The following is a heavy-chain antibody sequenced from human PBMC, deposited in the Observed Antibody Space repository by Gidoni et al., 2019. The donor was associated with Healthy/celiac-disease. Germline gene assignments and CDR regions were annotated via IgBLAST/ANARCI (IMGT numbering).Heavy chain of an antibody. J-gene: IGHJ6*02. D-gene: IGHD2-15*01. Sequence: EVQLLESAGGLVQPGGSLRLSCAASRFTFSSYAMRWLRQAPGKGLEWVSAISGSGGSTYYADSVKGRFTISRDNSKNTLYLQMNSLRAEDTAVYYCAKDRILCSGGSCYYNSYGMDVWGQGTTVTVSS. CDR3: AKDRILCSGGSCYYNSYGMDV. CDR1: RFTFSSYA. CDR2: ISGSGGST. V-gene: IGHV3-23*01.